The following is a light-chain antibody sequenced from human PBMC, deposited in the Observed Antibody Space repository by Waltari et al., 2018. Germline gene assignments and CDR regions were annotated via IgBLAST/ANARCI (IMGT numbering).Light chain of an antibody. CDR2: RDN. CDR3: ATWDNSLSGRV. Sequence: QSVLTPPPPASGTPRQGVTLSCSGRHSNIGSNYIYWYQQFPGTAPKLLICRDNQRPSGVPDRFSGSKSGTSASLVISGLRSEDDADYYCATWDNSLSGRVFGGGTRVTVL. CDR1: HSNIGSNY. V-gene: IGLV1-47*01. J-gene: IGLJ3*02.